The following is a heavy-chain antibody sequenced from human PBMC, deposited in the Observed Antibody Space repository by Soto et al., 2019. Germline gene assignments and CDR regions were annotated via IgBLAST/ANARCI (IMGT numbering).Heavy chain of an antibody. CDR2: IGGGGGDT. CDR1: GFTFGNYA. CDR3: AKGLGVGHCTNGIWHRFQY. J-gene: IGHJ1*01. V-gene: IGHV3-23*01. Sequence: EVQLLESGGTLVQPGGSLRLSCAGSGFTFGNYAMSWVRQAPGKGLEWVSNIGGGGGDTYYEDSVKGRFTIARDNSKNTLYLKMNSLRAEDTDVYYCAKGLGVGHCTNGIWHRFQYWGQGTLVTVSS. D-gene: IGHD2-8*01.